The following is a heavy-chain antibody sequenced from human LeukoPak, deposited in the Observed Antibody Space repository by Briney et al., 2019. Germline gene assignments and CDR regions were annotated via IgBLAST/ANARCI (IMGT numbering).Heavy chain of an antibody. V-gene: IGHV3-30*18. D-gene: IGHD4-17*01. CDR1: GFTFRTYG. J-gene: IGHJ4*02. Sequence: GGCLRLSCVASGFTFRTYGMHWVRQAPGKGLEWVAVTPNDGRNKLYADSVKGRFTIHRDNSKNTLYLQVNSLRVEDTAVYYCVKSSPTTVTILDFWGQGTLVTVS. CDR2: TPNDGRNK. CDR3: VKSSPTTVTILDF.